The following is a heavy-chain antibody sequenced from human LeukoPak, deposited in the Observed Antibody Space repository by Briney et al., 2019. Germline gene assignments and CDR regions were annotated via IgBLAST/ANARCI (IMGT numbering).Heavy chain of an antibody. CDR3: ARDDSHGYHFFDS. Sequence: PGGSLRLSCAASGFTFSSYSTNWIRQAPGKGLEWVSSISGSGEFIYYGDSVKGRVTISRDNGKNSLYLQMNSVRPEDMAVYYCARDDSHGYHFFDSWGRGTLVTVSS. CDR2: ISGSGEFI. CDR1: GFTFSSYS. J-gene: IGHJ4*02. D-gene: IGHD3-22*01. V-gene: IGHV3-21*01.